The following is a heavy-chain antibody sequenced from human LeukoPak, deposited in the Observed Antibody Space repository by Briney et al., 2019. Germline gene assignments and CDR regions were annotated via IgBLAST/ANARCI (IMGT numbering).Heavy chain of an antibody. J-gene: IGHJ4*02. CDR2: ISGSGGST. Sequence: GGSLRLYCAASGFTFSSYAMSWVRQAPGKGLEWVSAISGSGGSTYYADSVKGRFTISRDNSKNTLYLQMNSLRAEDTAGYYCAKDGTVTTGHFDYWGQGTLVTVSS. D-gene: IGHD4-17*01. CDR3: AKDGTVTTGHFDY. V-gene: IGHV3-23*01. CDR1: GFTFSSYA.